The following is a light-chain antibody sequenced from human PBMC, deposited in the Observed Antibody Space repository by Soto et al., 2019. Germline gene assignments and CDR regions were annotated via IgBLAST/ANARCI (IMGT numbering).Light chain of an antibody. Sequence: DIQMTQSPSSLSAFVGDRVTITCRASQHIRNYLNGYQQNPWKAPNLLIYATSTLQNGVPSRFNGSGSGTDFTLTISSLHPEDFATYFCQQSYNPRSFGQGTRLEI. V-gene: IGKV1-39*01. CDR1: QHIRNY. J-gene: IGKJ5*01. CDR3: QQSYNPRS. CDR2: ATS.